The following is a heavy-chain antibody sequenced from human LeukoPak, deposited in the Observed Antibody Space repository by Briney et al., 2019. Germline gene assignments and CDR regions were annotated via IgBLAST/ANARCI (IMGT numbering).Heavy chain of an antibody. J-gene: IGHJ4*02. CDR3: ARGDTAMLLPHNYFDY. D-gene: IGHD5-18*01. CDR2: INQGGTEK. Sequence: GGSLRLSCAASGFSFSSYCMSWVRQAPGKGLEWVANINQGGTEKYYVDSVKGRFTISRDNARNSLFLQMNSLRVEDTAVYFCARGDTAMLLPHNYFDYWGQGTLVVTVSS. V-gene: IGHV3-7*04. CDR1: GFSFSSYC.